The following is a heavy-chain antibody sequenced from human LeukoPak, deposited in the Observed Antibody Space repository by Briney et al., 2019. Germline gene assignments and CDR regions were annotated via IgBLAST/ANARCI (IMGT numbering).Heavy chain of an antibody. Sequence: SVKVSCKASGYTFTGYYMHWVRQAPGQGLEWMGWINPNSGGTNYAQKFQGRVTMTRDTSISTAYMELSRLRSDDTAVYYCARAMVTIRYFDYWGQGTLVTVSS. V-gene: IGHV1-2*02. CDR2: INPNSGGT. J-gene: IGHJ4*02. CDR3: ARAMVTIRYFDY. D-gene: IGHD5-18*01. CDR1: GYTFTGYY.